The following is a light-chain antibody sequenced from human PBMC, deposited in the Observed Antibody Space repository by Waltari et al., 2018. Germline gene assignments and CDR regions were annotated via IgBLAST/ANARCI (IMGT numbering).Light chain of an antibody. CDR2: WAS. CDR3: QQYYSTPYS. V-gene: IGKV4-1*01. Sequence: CKSSQSVLYSSNNKNYLAWYQQKPGQPPKLLIYWASTRESGVPDRFSGSGSGTDFTLTISSLQAEDVAVYYCQQYYSTPYSFGQGTKLEIK. J-gene: IGKJ2*03. CDR1: QSVLYSSNNKNY.